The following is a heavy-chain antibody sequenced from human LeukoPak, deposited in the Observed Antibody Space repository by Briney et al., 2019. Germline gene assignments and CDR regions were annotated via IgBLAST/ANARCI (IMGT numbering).Heavy chain of an antibody. D-gene: IGHD4-23*01. CDR3: ARGAGRWAI. V-gene: IGHV4-59*01. CDR1: GGPINSDY. Sequence: PSEPLSLTCTVSGGPINSDYWNWLRQPPGQGLECIGYIYSSGRTNYNPSLNSRVSISLDTSKNQLSLKLGSVTAADTAVYYCARGAGRWAIWGQGTMVTVSS. CDR2: IYSSGRT. J-gene: IGHJ3*02.